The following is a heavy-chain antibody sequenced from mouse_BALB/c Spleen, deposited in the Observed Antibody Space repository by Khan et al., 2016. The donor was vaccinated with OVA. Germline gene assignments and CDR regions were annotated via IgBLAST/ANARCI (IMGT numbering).Heavy chain of an antibody. V-gene: IGHV1-7*01. CDR2: INPTSGYT. CDR1: GYTFTTYW. J-gene: IGHJ2*01. Sequence: VQLQESGAELAKPGASVKMSCKASGYTFTTYWMHWVKQRPGQGLEWIGYINPTSGYTDYNQKFKDKATLTADKSSSTAYMQLSSLTSDDSAVYYCARDRIDYWGQGNTRTVSS. CDR3: ARDRIDY.